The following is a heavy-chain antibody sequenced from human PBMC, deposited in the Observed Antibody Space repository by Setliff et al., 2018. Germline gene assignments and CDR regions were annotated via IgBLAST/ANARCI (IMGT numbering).Heavy chain of an antibody. V-gene: IGHV3-74*01. CDR1: GFTFSSHW. J-gene: IGHJ4*02. CDR3: VRDTTSGWMLTN. Sequence: LSLSCAAAGFTFSSHWMHWVRQAPGKRLMWVSRINNDGSSTTYEDSVKGRFTISRDNSKNTLYLQMNSLRAEDTAVYYCVRDTTSGWMLTNWGQGTLVTVSS. CDR2: INNDGSST. D-gene: IGHD6-25*01.